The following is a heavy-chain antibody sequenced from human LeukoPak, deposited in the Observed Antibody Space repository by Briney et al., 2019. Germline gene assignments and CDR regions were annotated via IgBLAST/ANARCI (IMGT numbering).Heavy chain of an antibody. CDR1: VGSISSYY. D-gene: IGHD6-13*01. CDR2: IYYSGTT. J-gene: IGHJ4*02. Sequence: YPSETLSLTCTVSVGSISSYYWSWIRQPPGKGLEWIGYIYYSGTTNYNPSLKSRVTISVDTSKNQFSLKLSSVTAADTAVYYCARGVYIAAAQYGYWGQGTLVSVSS. V-gene: IGHV4-59*01. CDR3: ARGVYIAAAQYGY.